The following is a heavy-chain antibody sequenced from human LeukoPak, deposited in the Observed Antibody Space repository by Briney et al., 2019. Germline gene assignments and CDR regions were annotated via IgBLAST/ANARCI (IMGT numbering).Heavy chain of an antibody. CDR3: AREYSSSSGRRAFDI. Sequence: SETLSLTCAVYGGSFSDYYWGWIRQPPGKGLEWIGEINHSGSTNYNPSLKSRLTISIDTSENQFSLKLSSVTAADTAVYYCAREYSSSSGRRAFDIWGQGTMVTVSS. D-gene: IGHD6-6*01. CDR1: GGSFSDYY. V-gene: IGHV4-34*01. CDR2: INHSGST. J-gene: IGHJ3*02.